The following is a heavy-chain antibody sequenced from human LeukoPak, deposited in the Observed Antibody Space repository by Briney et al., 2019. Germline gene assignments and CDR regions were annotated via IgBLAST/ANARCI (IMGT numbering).Heavy chain of an antibody. J-gene: IGHJ4*02. CDR1: GFTFCSDG. V-gene: IGHV3-33*01. D-gene: IGHD6-19*01. CDR2: IWYDGSNK. Sequence: GGSLRLSCAASGFTFCSDGMHWVRQAPGKGLEWVAVIWYDGSNKYYADSVKGRFTISRDNSKNTLYLQMNSLRAEDTAVYYCARDGCSSGWAPDYWGQGTLVTVSS. CDR3: ARDGCSSGWAPDY.